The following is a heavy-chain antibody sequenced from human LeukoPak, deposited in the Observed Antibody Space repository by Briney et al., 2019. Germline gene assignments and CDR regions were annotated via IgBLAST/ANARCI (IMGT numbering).Heavy chain of an antibody. V-gene: IGHV3-21*01. Sequence: GGSLRLSCAASGFTFSSYSMNWVRQAPGKGLEWVSSISSSSSYIYYADSVKGRFTISRDNAKNSLYLQMNSLRAEDTAVYYCARDLERGSYFGYRGQGTLVTVSS. J-gene: IGHJ4*02. CDR2: ISSSSSYI. CDR1: GFTFSSYS. CDR3: ARDLERGSYFGY. D-gene: IGHD1-26*01.